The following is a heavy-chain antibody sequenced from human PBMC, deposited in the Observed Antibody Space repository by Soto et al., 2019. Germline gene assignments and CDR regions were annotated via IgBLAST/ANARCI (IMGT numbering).Heavy chain of an antibody. D-gene: IGHD6-6*01. CDR1: GGSVSSGSYY. CDR2: IYYSGST. CDR3: ARVIAARPDYFDY. Sequence: PSETLSLSCTFSGGSVSSGSYYLSWIRQPPGKGLEWIGYIYYSGSTNYNPSLKSRVTISVDTSKNQFSLKLSSVTAADTAVYYCARVIAARPDYFDYWGQGNLVTVSS. V-gene: IGHV4-61*01. J-gene: IGHJ4*02.